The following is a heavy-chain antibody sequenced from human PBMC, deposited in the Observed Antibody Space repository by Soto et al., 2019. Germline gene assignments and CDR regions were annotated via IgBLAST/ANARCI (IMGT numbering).Heavy chain of an antibody. Sequence: QVQLQESGPGLVKPSETLSLTCTVSGGSISNHYWSWIRQPPGKGLEWIGYIYSNGNTNYNPSLKGRVTISVDTSKNQISLKLSSVTAADTAVYYCTRANWYSEYWGQGTLVTVSS. D-gene: IGHD7-27*01. CDR2: IYSNGNT. CDR3: TRANWYSEY. V-gene: IGHV4-59*11. CDR1: GGSISNHY. J-gene: IGHJ4*02.